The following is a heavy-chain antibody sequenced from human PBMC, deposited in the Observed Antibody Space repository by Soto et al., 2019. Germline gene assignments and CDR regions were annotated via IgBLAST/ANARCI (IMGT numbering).Heavy chain of an antibody. CDR3: ARGDGESTIIVATLRTGYYYMDV. Sequence: SETLSLTCAVYGGPFSGYYWSWIRQPPGKGLEWIGEINHSGSTNYNPSLKSRVTISVDTSKNQFSLKLSSVTAADTAVYHCARGDGESTIIVATLRTGYYYMDVWGKGTTVTVSS. CDR2: INHSGST. J-gene: IGHJ6*03. V-gene: IGHV4-34*01. D-gene: IGHD5-12*01. CDR1: GGPFSGYY.